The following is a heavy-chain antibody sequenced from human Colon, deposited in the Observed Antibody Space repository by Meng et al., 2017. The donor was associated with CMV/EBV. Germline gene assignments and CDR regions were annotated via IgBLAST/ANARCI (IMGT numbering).Heavy chain of an antibody. CDR1: GFTFSSYW. V-gene: IGHV3-74*01. D-gene: IGHD5-12*01. CDR3: ARGGGYSYGPSDY. Sequence: GESLKISCAASGFTFSSYWMHWVRQAPGKGLVWVSRINSDGSSTHYADSVKGRFTISRDNAKNTLYLQMNSLRSEDTAIYYCARGGGYSYGPSDYWGQGTLATVSS. CDR2: INSDGSST. J-gene: IGHJ4*02.